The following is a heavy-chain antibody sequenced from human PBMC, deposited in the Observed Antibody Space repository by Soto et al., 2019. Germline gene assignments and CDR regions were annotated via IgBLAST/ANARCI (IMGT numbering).Heavy chain of an antibody. V-gene: IGHV3-9*01. Sequence: MQLVESGGGFVQPGRSLTLSCAASGFTFDDHAMHWVRQGPGKGLEWVSGINWNSATIDYAASVKGRFTISRDNAKNSVSLQMNGLRDEDTALYFCAKASLHDFCSAYRYCDFWGQGALVIVSS. CDR1: GFTFDDHA. D-gene: IGHD3-3*01. CDR2: INWNSATI. J-gene: IGHJ4*02. CDR3: AKASLHDFCSAYRYCDF.